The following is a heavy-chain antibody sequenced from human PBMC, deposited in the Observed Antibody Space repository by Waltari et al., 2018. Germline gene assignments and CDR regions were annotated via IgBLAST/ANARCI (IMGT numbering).Heavy chain of an antibody. J-gene: IGHJ6*02. CDR2: INAGNGNT. CDR3: ARVGRPGLGAYYYYYYGMDV. D-gene: IGHD3-16*01. V-gene: IGHV1-3*01. Sequence: QVQLVQSGAEVKKPGASVKVSCKASGYTFTSYAMHWVRQAPGQRLEWMGWINAGNGNTKYSQKFQGRVTITRDTSASTAYMELSSLRSEDTAVYYCARVGRPGLGAYYYYYYGMDVWGQGTTVTVSS. CDR1: GYTFTSYA.